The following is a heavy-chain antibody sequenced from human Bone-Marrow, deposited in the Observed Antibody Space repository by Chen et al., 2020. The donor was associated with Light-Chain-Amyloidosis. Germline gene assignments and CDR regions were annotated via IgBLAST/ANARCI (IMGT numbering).Heavy chain of an antibody. J-gene: IGHJ4*02. Sequence: EVQLEQSGPEVKKPGESLKISCTGSGYTFPNYWIGWVRQMPGKGLEWMGVIYPDDSDARYSPSFEGQVTISAEKSITTAYLQWRSLKASDTAMYYCARRREGYNFDYWGQGTLVTVSS. CDR2: IYPDDSDA. CDR3: ARRREGYNFDY. CDR1: GYTFPNYW. D-gene: IGHD5-12*01. V-gene: IGHV5-51*01.